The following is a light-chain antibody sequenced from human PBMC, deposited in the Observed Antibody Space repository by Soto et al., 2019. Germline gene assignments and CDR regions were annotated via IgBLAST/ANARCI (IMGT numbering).Light chain of an antibody. V-gene: IGLV4-69*01. CDR3: QTWGTGIHVV. J-gene: IGLJ2*01. CDR2: LNSDGSH. Sequence: QLVLTQSPSASASLGASVKLTCTLSSGHSSYAIAWHQQQPEKGPRYLMKLNSDGSHSKGDGIPDRFSGSSSAAERYLTISSLQSEDEADYYCQTWGTGIHVVFGGGTKLTVL. CDR1: SGHSSYA.